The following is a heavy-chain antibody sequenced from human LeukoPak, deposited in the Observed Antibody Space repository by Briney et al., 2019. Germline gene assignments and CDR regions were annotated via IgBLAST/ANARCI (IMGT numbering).Heavy chain of an antibody. CDR3: ARDQWVRGVTL. D-gene: IGHD3-10*01. V-gene: IGHV4-59*01. CDR2: IYNSGST. CDR1: GGSISSYY. J-gene: IGHJ4*02. Sequence: PSETLSLTCTVSGGSISSYYWSWIRQPPGKGLEWTGYIYNSGSTNYNPSLKSRVTISVDTSKNQFSLKLSSVTAAYTAVYYCARDQWVRGVTLWGQGTLVTVSS.